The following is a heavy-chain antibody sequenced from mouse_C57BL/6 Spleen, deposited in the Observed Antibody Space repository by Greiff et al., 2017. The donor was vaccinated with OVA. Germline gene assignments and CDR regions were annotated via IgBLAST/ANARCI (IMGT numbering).Heavy chain of an antibody. CDR2: ISSGSSTI. J-gene: IGHJ1*03. D-gene: IGHD1-1*01. CDR1: GFTFSDYG. Sequence: EVQRVESGGGLVKPGGSLKLSCAASGFTFSDYGMHWVRQAPEKGLEWVAYISSGSSTIYYADTVKGRFTISRDNAKNTLFLQMTSLRSEDTAMYYCARRYYGSSYGWYFDVWGTGTTVTVSS. V-gene: IGHV5-17*01. CDR3: ARRYYGSSYGWYFDV.